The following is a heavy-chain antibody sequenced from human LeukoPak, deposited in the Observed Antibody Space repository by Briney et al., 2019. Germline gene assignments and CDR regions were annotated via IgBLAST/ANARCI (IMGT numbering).Heavy chain of an antibody. V-gene: IGHV3-48*01. J-gene: IGHJ4*02. CDR1: GFTFSSYS. CDR3: AKDFKSGYSGYDLFDY. D-gene: IGHD5-12*01. Sequence: GRSLRLSCAASGFTFSSYSMNWFRQAPGKGLEWISYITSSSNTIYYADSVKGRFTISRDDAKNSLYLQMNSLRAEDTAVYYCAKDFKSGYSGYDLFDYWGQGTLVTVSS. CDR2: ITSSSNTI.